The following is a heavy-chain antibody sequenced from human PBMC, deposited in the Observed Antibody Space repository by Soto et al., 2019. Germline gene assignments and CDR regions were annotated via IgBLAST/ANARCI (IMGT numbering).Heavy chain of an antibody. CDR3: ARVNLRQYYDTSGFRGLDF. Sequence: GSLRLSCEASGFTVSSNYMTWVRQAPGKGLEWVSIIYGGGTTYYADSVKGRFTISRDTSRNTMYLQMNSLRAEDTAVYFCARVNLRQYYDTSGFRGLDFWGLGTLVTVSS. D-gene: IGHD3-22*01. CDR1: GFTVSSNY. CDR2: IYGGGTT. V-gene: IGHV3-53*01. J-gene: IGHJ4*02.